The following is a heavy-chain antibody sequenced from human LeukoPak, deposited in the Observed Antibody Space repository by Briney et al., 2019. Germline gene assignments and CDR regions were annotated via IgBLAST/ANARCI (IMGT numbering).Heavy chain of an antibody. Sequence: SVKASCKASGFTFTSSAMQWVRQARGQRLEWIGWIVVGSGNTNYAQKFQERVTITRDMSTSTAYMELSSLRSEDTAVYYCAAESSGGSHLPGFDPWGQGTLVTVSS. J-gene: IGHJ5*02. CDR2: IVVGSGNT. V-gene: IGHV1-58*02. D-gene: IGHD2-15*01. CDR1: GFTFTSSA. CDR3: AAESSGGSHLPGFDP.